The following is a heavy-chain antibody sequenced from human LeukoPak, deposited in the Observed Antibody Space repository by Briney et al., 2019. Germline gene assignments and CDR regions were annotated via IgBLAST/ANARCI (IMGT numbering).Heavy chain of an antibody. CDR2: IYHSGST. CDR1: GYSISSRYY. V-gene: IGHV4-38-2*02. CDR3: AREMDIVVVPAAISYFDF. J-gene: IGHJ4*02. D-gene: IGHD2-2*03. Sequence: SETLSITCAVSGYSISSRYYWGWIRQPPGKGLEWIRSIYHSGSTYYNPSLKSRVTISVDTSKSQFSLKLSSVTAADTAVYYCAREMDIVVVPAAISYFDFWGQGTLVTVPS.